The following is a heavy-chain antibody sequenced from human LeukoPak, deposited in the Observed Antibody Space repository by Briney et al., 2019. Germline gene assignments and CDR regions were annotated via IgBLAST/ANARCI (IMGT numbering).Heavy chain of an antibody. Sequence: GGSLRLSCAASGFTFSRYWMSWVRQAPGKGLEWVANIRQDGSEKHYLDSVKGRINISRDNAKNSLYLQMNSLRVEDTAVYFCARWGSELPDDAFDIWGQGTMVTVSS. CDR2: IRQDGSEK. CDR3: ARWGSELPDDAFDI. D-gene: IGHD6-25*01. J-gene: IGHJ3*02. V-gene: IGHV3-7*01. CDR1: GFTFSRYW.